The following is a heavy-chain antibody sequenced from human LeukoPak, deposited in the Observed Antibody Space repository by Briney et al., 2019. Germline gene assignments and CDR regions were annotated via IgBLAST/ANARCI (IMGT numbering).Heavy chain of an antibody. CDR3: ARDIDYDSSGYYYATLDY. V-gene: IGHV3-11*04. CDR1: GFTFSDYY. D-gene: IGHD3-22*01. Sequence: GGSLRLSCAASGFTFSDYYMSWIRQAPGKGLEWVSYISSSGSTIYYADSVKGRFTISRDNAKNSLYLQMNSLRAEDTAVYYCARDIDYDSSGYYYATLDYWGQGTLVTVSS. CDR2: ISSSGSTI. J-gene: IGHJ4*02.